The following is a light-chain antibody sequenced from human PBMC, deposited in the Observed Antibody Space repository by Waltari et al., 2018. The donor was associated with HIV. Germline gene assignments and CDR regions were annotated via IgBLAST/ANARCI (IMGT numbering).Light chain of an antibody. J-gene: IGLJ3*02. CDR3: SSYSPRDSVV. Sequence: HSVLTQPASVSGSPGQSITISCSGPTSDMSSLNFVSWYQQSPGRAPKLIIFECSSRPSGISDRFSGSKSGDTASLTISALRTEDEADYFCSSYSPRDSVVFGGGTKVTVL. CDR1: TSDMSSLNF. V-gene: IGLV2-14*01. CDR2: ECS.